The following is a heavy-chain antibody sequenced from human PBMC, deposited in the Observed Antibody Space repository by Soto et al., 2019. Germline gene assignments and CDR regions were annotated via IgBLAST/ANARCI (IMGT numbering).Heavy chain of an antibody. CDR2: ISYDVSNK. J-gene: IGHJ6*02. CDR1: GFTFSSYG. V-gene: IGHV3-30*18. D-gene: IGHD2-2*01. CDR3: AKVLGYCSSNGCSSEAYYYYGMDV. Sequence: QVQLVESGGGVVQPGRSQRLSCAASGFTFSSYGMHWVRQAPGRGLEWVAVISYDVSNKYYADSVKGRFTISRDNPKNTLYLQMNSLRAEDTAVYYCAKVLGYCSSNGCSSEAYYYYGMDVWGQETTVTVSS.